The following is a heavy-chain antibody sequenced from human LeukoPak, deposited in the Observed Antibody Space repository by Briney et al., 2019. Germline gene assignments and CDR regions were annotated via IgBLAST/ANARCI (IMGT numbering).Heavy chain of an antibody. V-gene: IGHV4-34*01. CDR3: ARGHRGYSYGYRAFDI. CDR2: INHSGST. Sequence: SETLSLTCAVYGGSFSGYYWSWIRQPPGKGLEWIGEINHSGSTNYNPSLKSRVTISVDTSENQFSLKLSSVTAADTAVYYCARGHRGYSYGYRAFDIWGQGTMVTVSS. D-gene: IGHD5-18*01. J-gene: IGHJ3*02. CDR1: GGSFSGYY.